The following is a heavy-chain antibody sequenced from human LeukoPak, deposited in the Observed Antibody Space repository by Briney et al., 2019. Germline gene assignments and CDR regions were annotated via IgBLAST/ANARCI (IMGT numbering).Heavy chain of an antibody. CDR2: ISVYNGNT. D-gene: IGHD3-10*01. CDR1: GYTFTSYG. CDR3: ARDYYGSGRELDY. Sequence: ASVKVSCKASGYTFTSYGISWVRQAPGHGLEWMGWISVYNGNTNYAQKLQGIVTMTTDTSTTTAYMELRSLRSDDTAVYYCARDYYGSGRELDYWGQGTLVTVSS. V-gene: IGHV1-18*01. J-gene: IGHJ4*02.